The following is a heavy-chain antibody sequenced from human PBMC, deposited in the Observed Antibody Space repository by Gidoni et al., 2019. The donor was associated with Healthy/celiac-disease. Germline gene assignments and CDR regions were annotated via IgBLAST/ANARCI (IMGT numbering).Heavy chain of an antibody. CDR2: ISSSSSYI. Sequence: EVQLVESGGGLVKPGGSLSLSCDASGFTFSLYRMNWVRQAPGKGLGWVSSISSSSSYIYYADSVKGRFTISRDNAKNSLYLQMNSLRAEDTAVYYCARVGSDTAMVLLYYMDVWGKGTTVTVSS. J-gene: IGHJ6*03. D-gene: IGHD5-18*01. CDR3: ARVGSDTAMVLLYYMDV. CDR1: GFTFSLYR. V-gene: IGHV3-21*01.